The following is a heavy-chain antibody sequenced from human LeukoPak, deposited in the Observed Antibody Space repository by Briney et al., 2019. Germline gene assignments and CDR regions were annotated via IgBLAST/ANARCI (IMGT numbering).Heavy chain of an antibody. J-gene: IGHJ2*01. CDR2: ISSSSSYI. CDR1: GFTFSSYS. Sequence: GRTLRLSCAASGFTFSSYSMNWVRQAPGTGLEWVSSISSSSSYIYYADSVKGRFTISRDNAKNSLYLQMNSLRAEDTAVYYCARDQGDYYDSSGYYWYFDLWGRGTLVTVSS. V-gene: IGHV3-21*01. D-gene: IGHD3-22*01. CDR3: ARDQGDYYDSSGYYWYFDL.